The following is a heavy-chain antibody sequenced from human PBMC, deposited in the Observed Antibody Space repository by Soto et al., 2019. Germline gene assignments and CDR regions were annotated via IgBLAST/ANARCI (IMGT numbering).Heavy chain of an antibody. Sequence: QLQLQGSGPGLVKPSETLSLTCTVSGGSISSSSYYWGWIRQPPGKGLEWIGSIYYSGSTYYNPSLKSRVTISVDTSKNQFSLKLSSVTAADTAVYYCARAKWLSPDSGAFDIWGQGTKVTV. CDR3: ARAKWLSPDSGAFDI. D-gene: IGHD3-22*01. V-gene: IGHV4-39*01. J-gene: IGHJ3*02. CDR1: GGSISSSSYY. CDR2: IYYSGST.